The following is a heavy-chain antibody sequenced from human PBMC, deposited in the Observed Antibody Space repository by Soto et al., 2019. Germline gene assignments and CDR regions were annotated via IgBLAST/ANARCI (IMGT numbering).Heavy chain of an antibody. V-gene: IGHV1-69*01. J-gene: IGHJ4*02. CDR2: IIPIFGTA. Sequence: QVQLVQSGAEVKKPGSSVKVSCKASGGTFSSYAISWVRQAPGQGLEWMGGIIPIFGTANYAQKFQGRVTITADESASTAYMDLSSLRSADTSVYYWARDERIAAAWAPGYWGQGTLVTVAA. CDR3: ARDERIAAAWAPGY. CDR1: GGTFSSYA. D-gene: IGHD6-13*01.